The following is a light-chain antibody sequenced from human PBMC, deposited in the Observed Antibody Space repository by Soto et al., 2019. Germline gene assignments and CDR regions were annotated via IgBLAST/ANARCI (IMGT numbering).Light chain of an antibody. CDR3: QQRGT. J-gene: IGKJ3*01. CDR2: AAS. Sequence: DIQMTQSPSSLSASVGDRVTITCRASQSISSYLNWYQQKPGKAPKLLIYAASSLQSGVPSRFSGSGSGTDFTLPISSLQPEDFATYYCQQRGTFGPGTKVDIK. CDR1: QSISSY. V-gene: IGKV1-39*01.